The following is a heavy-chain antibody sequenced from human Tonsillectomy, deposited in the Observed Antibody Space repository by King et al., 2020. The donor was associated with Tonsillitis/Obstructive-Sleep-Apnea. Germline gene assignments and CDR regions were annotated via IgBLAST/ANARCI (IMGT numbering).Heavy chain of an antibody. CDR1: GGSISSYY. D-gene: IGHD4-17*01. J-gene: IGHJ6*03. CDR2: IYYSGNT. Sequence: VQLQESGPGLVKPSETLSLTCTVSGGSISSYYWSWIRQPPGKGLEWIGYIYYSGNTNYNPSLKSRVAISVDTSKNQFSLKLSSVTAADTAVYYCARGIVSDYLDLVDYYCMDVWGKGTTVTVSS. CDR3: ARGIVSDYLDLVDYYCMDV. V-gene: IGHV4-59*01.